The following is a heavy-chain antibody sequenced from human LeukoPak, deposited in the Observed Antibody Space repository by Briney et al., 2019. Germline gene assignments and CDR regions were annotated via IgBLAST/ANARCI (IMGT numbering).Heavy chain of an antibody. Sequence: GGSLRLSCAASGSTFSTYWMHWVRQAPGKGLVWVSRISGDGTTTSYADSVKGRFTISRDNAKSTLYLQMNSLRAEDAAVYYCARVLYNWNDCLDYWGQGTLVTVSS. CDR3: ARVLYNWNDCLDY. CDR1: GSTFSTYW. J-gene: IGHJ4*02. CDR2: ISGDGTTT. D-gene: IGHD1-20*01. V-gene: IGHV3-74*01.